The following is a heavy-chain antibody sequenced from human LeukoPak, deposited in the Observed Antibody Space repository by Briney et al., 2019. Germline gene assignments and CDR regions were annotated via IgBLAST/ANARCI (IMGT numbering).Heavy chain of an antibody. CDR2: ISYSGST. V-gene: IGHV4-59*12. J-gene: IGHJ4*02. CDR3: AKDALAAGAWDYYFDY. CDR1: GGSIGSYY. D-gene: IGHD6-13*01. Sequence: SETLSLTCTAPGGSIGSYYWSWFRQPPGKGLEWFGYISYSGSTNYNPSLKSRVTISVDTSKNQFSLKLSSVTAADTAVYYCAKDALAAGAWDYYFDYWGQGTLVTVSS.